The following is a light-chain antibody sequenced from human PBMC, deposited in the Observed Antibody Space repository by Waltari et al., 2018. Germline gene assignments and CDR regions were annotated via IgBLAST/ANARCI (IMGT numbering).Light chain of an antibody. V-gene: IGLV6-57*01. CDR3: QSYDSSNWV. CDR1: SGSIASNY. Sequence: NFMLTQPHSVSESPGKTVTISCTCSSGSIASNYVQWYQQRPGSSPTTVIYEDNQRPSGVPDRFSGSIDSSSNSASLTISGLKTEDEADYYCQSYDSSNWVFGGGTKLTVL. CDR2: EDN. J-gene: IGLJ3*02.